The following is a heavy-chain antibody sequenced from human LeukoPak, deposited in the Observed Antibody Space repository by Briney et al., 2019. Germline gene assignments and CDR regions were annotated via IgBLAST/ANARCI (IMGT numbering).Heavy chain of an antibody. CDR3: ARAMVRGVIGY. V-gene: IGHV3-33*01. Sequence: GGSLRLSCVASGFTFSSYGMHWVRQAPGKGLEWVAVIWYDGSNKYYADSVKGRFTISRDNFKNTLYLQMNSLRAEDTAVYYCARAMVRGVIGYWGQGTLVTVSS. D-gene: IGHD3-10*01. J-gene: IGHJ4*02. CDR1: GFTFSSYG. CDR2: IWYDGSNK.